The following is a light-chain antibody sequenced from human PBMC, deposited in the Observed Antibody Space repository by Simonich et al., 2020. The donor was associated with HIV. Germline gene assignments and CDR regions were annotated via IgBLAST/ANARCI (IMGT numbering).Light chain of an antibody. CDR3: QQYYSTPPT. V-gene: IGKV4-1*01. J-gene: IGKJ1*01. Sequence: DIVMTQSPDSLAVYLGERATINCKSSQSVLYSSNKKNYLAWYQQKPGHPPNLLIYWASTRESGVPDRFSASGSGTDFTLTFSSLQAEAVAIYYCQQYYSTPPTFGQGTKVEIK. CDR1: QSVLYSSNKKNY. CDR2: WAS.